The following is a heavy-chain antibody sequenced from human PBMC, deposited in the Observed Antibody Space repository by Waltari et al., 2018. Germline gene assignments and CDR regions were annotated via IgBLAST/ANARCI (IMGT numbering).Heavy chain of an antibody. J-gene: IGHJ4*02. CDR3: AKDQAEWLVLDGYFDS. CDR1: GFNFSNYA. CDR2: MSGTGDYT. V-gene: IGHV3-23*01. D-gene: IGHD6-19*01. Sequence: EVQLLESGGDLEQPGGSLRISCVGSGFNFSNYAMNWVRQAPGNGLESVSTMSGTGDYTYYADSVKGRFTISRDNSKNTVFLHMNNLRVEDTAIYFCAKDQAEWLVLDGYFDSWGQGTPVTVSS.